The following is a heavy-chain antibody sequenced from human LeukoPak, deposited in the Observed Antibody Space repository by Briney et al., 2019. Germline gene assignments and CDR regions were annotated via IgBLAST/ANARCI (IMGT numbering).Heavy chain of an antibody. CDR3: ARGPRNDP. D-gene: IGHD1-14*01. CDR2: VHPNSGNT. V-gene: IGHV1-8*02. CDR1: GYTFTGYY. J-gene: IGHJ5*02. Sequence: GASVKVSCKASGYTFTGYYMHSVRQAPGQGLEWMGWVHPNSGNTAYAQKFQGRVTMTRDTSISTAYMELSGLRFDDTAVYFCARGPRNDPWGQGTLVTVSS.